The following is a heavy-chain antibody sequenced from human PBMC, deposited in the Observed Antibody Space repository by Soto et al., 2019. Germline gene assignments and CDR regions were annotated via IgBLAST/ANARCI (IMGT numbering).Heavy chain of an antibody. CDR3: ATERTFDAFDI. CDR2: INHSGST. J-gene: IGHJ3*02. CDR1: GGSFSGYY. Sequence: SETLSLTCAVYGGSFSGYYWSWIRQPPGKGLEWIGEINHSGSTNYNPSLKSRVTISVDTSKNQFSLKLSSVTAADTAVYYCATERTFDAFDIWGQGTMVTVSS. V-gene: IGHV4-34*01.